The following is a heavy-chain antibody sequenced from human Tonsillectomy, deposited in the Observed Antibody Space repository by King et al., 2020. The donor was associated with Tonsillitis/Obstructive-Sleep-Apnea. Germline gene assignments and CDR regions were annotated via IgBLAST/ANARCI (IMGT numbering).Heavy chain of an antibody. CDR2: INHSGST. Sequence: VQLQQWGAGLLKPSETLSLTCAVYGGSFSGYYWSWIRQPPGKGLEWIGEINHSGSTNYNPSLKSRVTISVDTSKNQFSLKLGSVTAADTAVYYCARADSTTGTTADYWGQGTLVTVSS. CDR3: ARADSTTGTTADY. CDR1: GGSFSGYY. D-gene: IGHD1-1*01. J-gene: IGHJ4*02. V-gene: IGHV4-34*01.